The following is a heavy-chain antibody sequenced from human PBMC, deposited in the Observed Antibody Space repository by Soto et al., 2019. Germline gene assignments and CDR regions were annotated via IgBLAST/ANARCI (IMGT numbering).Heavy chain of an antibody. CDR3: AKDRSGYRTSWPPFDY. CDR1: GFTFSSYA. CDR2: ISGSGGST. V-gene: IGHV3-23*01. J-gene: IGHJ4*02. Sequence: PGGSLRLSCAASGFTFSSYAMSWVRQAPGKGLEWVSTISGSGGSTYYADSVKGRFTISRDNSKNTLYLQMNSLRAEDTAVFYCAKDRSGYRTSWPPFDYGGKGTLVTVSS. D-gene: IGHD5-12*01.